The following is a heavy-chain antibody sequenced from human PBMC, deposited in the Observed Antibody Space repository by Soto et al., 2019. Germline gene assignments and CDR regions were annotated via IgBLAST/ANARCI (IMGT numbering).Heavy chain of an antibody. V-gene: IGHV1-46*01. Sequence: GASVKVSCKASGYTFTSYYMHWVRQAPGQGLEWMGIINPSGGSTSYAQKFQGRVTMTRDTSTSTVYMELSSLRSEDTAVYYCARDLLAAAGNYYYYYYMDVWGKGTTVTVSS. CDR1: GYTFTSYY. J-gene: IGHJ6*03. D-gene: IGHD6-13*01. CDR2: INPSGGST. CDR3: ARDLLAAAGNYYYYYYMDV.